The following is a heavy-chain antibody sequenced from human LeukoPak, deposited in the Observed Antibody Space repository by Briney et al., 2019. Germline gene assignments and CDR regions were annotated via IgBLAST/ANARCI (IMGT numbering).Heavy chain of an antibody. CDR2: INPSGGRT. CDR3: AGVDRKVRGVIGWFEA. D-gene: IGHD3-10*01. J-gene: IGHJ5*02. V-gene: IGHV1-46*01. CDR1: GYTFTRYL. Sequence: SVKVSCKPSGYTFTRYLMHWVGQAAGQGLEWVGIINPSGGRTSYAPKFQGRVTMTRDKSTSTVHMELNSLSSEDTAGYYFAGVDRKVRGVIGWFEAWGQGTLVTVCS.